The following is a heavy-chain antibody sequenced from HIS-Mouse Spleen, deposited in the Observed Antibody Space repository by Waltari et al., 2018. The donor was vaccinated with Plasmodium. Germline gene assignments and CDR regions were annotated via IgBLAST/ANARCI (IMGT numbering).Heavy chain of an antibody. CDR2: INPNIGGT. CDR3: ARVLGYKAAAGTFVEYFQH. Sequence: QVQLVQSGAEVKKPGDSVKVSCKASGYTFTGYSMHWVRQAPGQGLEWMGWINPNIGGTNYAKKFQGRVTMTRDTSISTAYMELSRLRSDDTAVYYCARVLGYKAAAGTFVEYFQHWGQGTLVTVSS. V-gene: IGHV1-2*02. J-gene: IGHJ1*01. CDR1: GYTFTGYS. D-gene: IGHD6-13*01.